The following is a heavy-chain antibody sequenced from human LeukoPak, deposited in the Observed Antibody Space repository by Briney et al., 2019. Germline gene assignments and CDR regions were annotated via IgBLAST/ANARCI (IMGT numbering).Heavy chain of an antibody. CDR2: IYTSGST. CDR3: AREGGSLDY. J-gene: IGHJ4*02. CDR1: GVSISSGSYY. Sequence: NPSETLSLTCTVSGVSISSGSYYWSWIRQPAGKGLEWIGRIYTSGSTNYNPSLKSRVTISVDTSKNQFSLKLSSVTAADTAVYYCAREGGSLDYWGQGTLVTVSS. D-gene: IGHD2-15*01. V-gene: IGHV4-61*02.